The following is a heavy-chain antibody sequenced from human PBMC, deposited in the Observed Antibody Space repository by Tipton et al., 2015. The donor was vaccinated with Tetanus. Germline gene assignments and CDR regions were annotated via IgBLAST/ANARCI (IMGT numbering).Heavy chain of an antibody. Sequence: TLSLTCIVSGGSLKSSDYYGAWVRQSPLKGLEWIGEIYQSGSANYNPSLQSRITISVDTSRNQLYLKMTSVTAADTARYYCARVSSGEVDAFDVWGPGTMVTVSS. D-gene: IGHD1-14*01. CDR3: ARVSSGEVDAFDV. V-gene: IGHV4-39*07. CDR1: GGSLKSSDY. CDR2: IYQSGSA. J-gene: IGHJ3*01.